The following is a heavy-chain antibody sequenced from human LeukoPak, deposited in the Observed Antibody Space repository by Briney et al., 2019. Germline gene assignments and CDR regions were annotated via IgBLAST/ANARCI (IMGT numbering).Heavy chain of an antibody. V-gene: IGHV1-2*02. J-gene: IGHJ5*02. CDR3: VRDRPHNWFDP. CDR1: GYTFTGYY. CDR2: INPNSGGT. Sequence: RASVKVSCKASGYTFTGYYMHWVRQAPGQGLEWMGWINPNSGGTNYAQKFQGRVTMTRDTSITTAYMELSSLRSDDTALYYCVRDRPHNWFDPWGQGTLVTVSS.